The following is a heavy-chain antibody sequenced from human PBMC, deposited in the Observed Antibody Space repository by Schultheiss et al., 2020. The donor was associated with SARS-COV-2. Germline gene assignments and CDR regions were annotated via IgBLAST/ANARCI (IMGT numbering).Heavy chain of an antibody. D-gene: IGHD6-6*01. Sequence: GGSLRLSCEASGITFGSYWMHWVRQVPGEGLVWVSRISRDGSVTSYADSVKGRFTISRDNAKNTLYLQMNSLRAEDTAVYYCARDRRGYSSSYGMDVWGQGTTVTVSS. CDR1: GITFGSYW. J-gene: IGHJ6*02. V-gene: IGHV3-74*01. CDR3: ARDRRGYSSSYGMDV. CDR2: ISRDGSVT.